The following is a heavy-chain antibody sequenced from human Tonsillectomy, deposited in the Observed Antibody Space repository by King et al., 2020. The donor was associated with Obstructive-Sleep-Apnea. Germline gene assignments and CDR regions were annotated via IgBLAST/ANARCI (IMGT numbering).Heavy chain of an antibody. V-gene: IGHV4-31*03. D-gene: IGHD4-17*01. CDR1: GGSISSGGYY. CDR3: ARDGYGDGATLQYYFDY. J-gene: IGHJ4*02. Sequence: VQLQESGPGLVKPSQTLSLTCTVSGGSISSGGYYWSWIRQHPGKGLEWIGYIYYSGSTYYNPSLKSRVTISVDTSKNQFSLKLRSVTAADTAVYYCARDGYGDGATLQYYFDYWGQGTLVTVSS. CDR2: IYYSGST.